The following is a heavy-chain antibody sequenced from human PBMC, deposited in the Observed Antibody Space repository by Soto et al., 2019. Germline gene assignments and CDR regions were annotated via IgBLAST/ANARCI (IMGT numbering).Heavy chain of an antibody. CDR1: GFTFISSF. CDR2: INQDGGVT. J-gene: IGHJ4*02. Sequence: GGSMRLSCVASGFTFISSFMGWIRQAPGKGLEWVANINQDGGVTYYVDSVEGRFTISRDNTKDSLYLQMNSLRGEDTAIYYCARYYRGSGRYFFDYWGQGTPVTVSS. D-gene: IGHD6-19*01. V-gene: IGHV3-7*03. CDR3: ARYYRGSGRYFFDY.